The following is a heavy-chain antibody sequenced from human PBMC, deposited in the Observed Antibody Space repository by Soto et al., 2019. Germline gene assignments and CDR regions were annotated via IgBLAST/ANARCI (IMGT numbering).Heavy chain of an antibody. CDR1: GGSISSGGYY. Sequence: QVQLQESGPGLVKPSQTLSLTCTVSGGSISSGGYYWSWIRQHPGKGLEWIGYIYYSGSTYYNPSLKSRVTISVDTSKNQCSLKLSSVTAADPAVYYCARDRYGSGSPPCDYWGQGTLVTVSS. CDR2: IYYSGST. D-gene: IGHD3-10*01. V-gene: IGHV4-31*03. J-gene: IGHJ4*02. CDR3: ARDRYGSGSPPCDY.